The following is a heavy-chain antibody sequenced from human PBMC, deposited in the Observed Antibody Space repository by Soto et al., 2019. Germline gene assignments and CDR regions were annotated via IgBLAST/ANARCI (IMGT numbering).Heavy chain of an antibody. CDR3: ASASRGGY. CDR1: GFTFSSYS. CDR2: ISSSSSYI. Sequence: EVQLVESGGGLVKPGGSLRLSCAASGFTFSSYSMNWVRQAPGKGLEWVSSISSSSSYIYYADSVKGRFTISRDNAKNSLYLQRNSLRAADTAVYYCASASRGGYWGQGTLVTVSS. D-gene: IGHD2-15*01. J-gene: IGHJ4*02. V-gene: IGHV3-21*01.